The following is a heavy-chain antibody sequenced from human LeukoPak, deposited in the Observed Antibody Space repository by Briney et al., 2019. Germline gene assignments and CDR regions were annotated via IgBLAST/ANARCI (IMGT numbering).Heavy chain of an antibody. V-gene: IGHV4-31*03. CDR2: IYYSGST. Sequence: SQTLSLTCTVSGGSISSGGYYWSWIRQHPGKGLEWIGYIYYSGSTYYNPSLKSRVTISVDTSKNQFSLKLSSVTAADTAMYYCARGGDYGDHTAWFDPWGQGTLVTVSS. CDR1: GGSISSGGYY. D-gene: IGHD4-17*01. CDR3: ARGGDYGDHTAWFDP. J-gene: IGHJ5*02.